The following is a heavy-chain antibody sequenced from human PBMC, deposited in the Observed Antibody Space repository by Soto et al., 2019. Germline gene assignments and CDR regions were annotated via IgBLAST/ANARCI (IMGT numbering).Heavy chain of an antibody. D-gene: IGHD3-10*01. Sequence: GGSLRLSCAASGFTVSSNYMSWVRQAPGKGLEWVSVIYSGGSTYYADSVKGRFTISRDNSKNTLYLQMNSLRAEDTAVYYCARDGPYYYGSGSYSIFPCFDPWGQGTLVTVS. J-gene: IGHJ5*02. CDR3: ARDGPYYYGSGSYSIFPCFDP. V-gene: IGHV3-53*01. CDR2: IYSGGST. CDR1: GFTVSSNY.